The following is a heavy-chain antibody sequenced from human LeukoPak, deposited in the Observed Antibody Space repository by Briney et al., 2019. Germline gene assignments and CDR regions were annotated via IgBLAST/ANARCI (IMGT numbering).Heavy chain of an antibody. CDR1: GFTFDDSV. V-gene: IGHV3-20*04. Sequence: PGGSLRLSCAASGFTFDDSVMSWVRQAPGRGLEWVSSINWNGGSTGYADSVKGRFTISRDNAKNSLSLQMNSLRAEDTAVYYCARPDIVVVTDAFDIWGQGTMVTVSS. CDR2: INWNGGST. D-gene: IGHD2-21*02. CDR3: ARPDIVVVTDAFDI. J-gene: IGHJ3*02.